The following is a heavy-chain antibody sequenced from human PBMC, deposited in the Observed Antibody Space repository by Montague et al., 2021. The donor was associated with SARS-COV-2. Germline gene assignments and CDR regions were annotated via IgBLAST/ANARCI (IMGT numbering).Heavy chain of an antibody. CDR2: MYYRGST. Sequence: SENLSLTCTVSGGSISSSTYYWAWIRQPPGKGLEWIGSMYYRGSTYYNPSLKSRVFISVDTTKKQLSLTLTSVTAADTAVYYCATQEDPSGWIPGPFDFWGQGTLVTVSS. CDR3: ATQEDPSGWIPGPFDF. J-gene: IGHJ4*02. V-gene: IGHV4-39*01. CDR1: GGSISSSTYY. D-gene: IGHD6-19*01.